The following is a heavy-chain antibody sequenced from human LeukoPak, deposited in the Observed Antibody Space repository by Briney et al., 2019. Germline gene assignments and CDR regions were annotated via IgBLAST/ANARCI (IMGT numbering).Heavy chain of an antibody. V-gene: IGHV1-2*02. CDR1: GYTFTGYY. Sequence: ASVKVSCKASGYTFTGYYMHWVRQAPGQGLEWMGWINPNSGGTNYAQKFQGRVTMTRDTSISTAYMELSRLRSDDTAVYCCARTGYSYGSETYYYYYYMDVWGKGTTVTISS. D-gene: IGHD5-18*01. CDR3: ARTGYSYGSETYYYYYYMDV. CDR2: INPNSGGT. J-gene: IGHJ6*03.